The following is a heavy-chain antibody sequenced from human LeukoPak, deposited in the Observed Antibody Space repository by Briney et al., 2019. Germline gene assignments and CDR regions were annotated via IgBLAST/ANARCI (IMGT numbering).Heavy chain of an antibody. CDR2: ISSSGSTI. Sequence: GGSLRLSCAASGFTFSDYYMTWIRQAPGKGLEWFSYISSSGSTIYYADSVKGRFTISRDNAKNSLYLQMNSLRAEDTAVYYCARIAQQWLVRGWFDPWGQGTLVTVSS. J-gene: IGHJ5*02. CDR1: GFTFSDYY. V-gene: IGHV3-11*04. D-gene: IGHD6-19*01. CDR3: ARIAQQWLVRGWFDP.